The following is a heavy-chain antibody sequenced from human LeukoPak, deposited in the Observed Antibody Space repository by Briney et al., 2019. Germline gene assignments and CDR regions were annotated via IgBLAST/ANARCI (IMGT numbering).Heavy chain of an antibody. CDR2: IYTSGST. V-gene: IGHV4-61*02. D-gene: IGHD1-20*01. CDR3: ARGLRITSFDY. J-gene: IGHJ4*02. Sequence: SETLSLTCTVSGYSIGSGYYWSWIRQPAGKGLEWIGRIYTSGSTNYNPSLKSRVTISVDTSKNQFSLKLSSVTAADTAVYYCARGLRITSFDYWGQGTLVTVSS. CDR1: GYSIGSGYY.